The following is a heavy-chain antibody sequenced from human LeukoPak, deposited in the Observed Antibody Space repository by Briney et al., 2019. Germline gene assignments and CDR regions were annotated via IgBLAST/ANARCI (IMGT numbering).Heavy chain of an antibody. J-gene: IGHJ5*02. V-gene: IGHV4-34*01. D-gene: IGHD3-10*01. Sequence: SETLSLTCAVYGGSFSGYYWSWIRQPPGKGLEWIGEINHSGSTNYNPSLKSRVTISVDTSKNQFSLKLSSVTAADTAAYYCARGNRRMVRGVIRTGFDPWGQGTLVTVSS. CDR2: INHSGST. CDR1: GGSFSGYY. CDR3: ARGNRRMVRGVIRTGFDP.